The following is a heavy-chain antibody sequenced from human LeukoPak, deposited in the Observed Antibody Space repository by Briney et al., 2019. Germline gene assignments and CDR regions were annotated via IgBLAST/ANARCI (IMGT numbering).Heavy chain of an antibody. CDR1: GFTFSSYS. J-gene: IGHJ6*03. D-gene: IGHD1-1*01. CDR3: AKRYSPDARYTDV. CDR2: ISSSSSTI. V-gene: IGHV3-48*01. Sequence: GGSLRLSCAASGFTFSSYSMNWVRQAPGKGLEWVSYISSSSSTIYYADSVKGRFTISRDNAKNSLYLQMNSLRAEDTAVYYCAKRYSPDARYTDVWGKGTTVTVSS.